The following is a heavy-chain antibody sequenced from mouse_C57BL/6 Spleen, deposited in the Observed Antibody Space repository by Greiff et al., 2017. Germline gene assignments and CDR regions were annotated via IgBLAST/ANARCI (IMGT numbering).Heavy chain of an antibody. Sequence: EVQRVESGPGLVKPSQSLSLTCSVTGYSITSGYYWNWIRQFPGNKLEWMGYISYDGSNNYNPSLKNRISITRDTSKNQFFLKLNSVTTEDTATYYCARGGYGSSYGAMDYWGQGTSVTVSS. J-gene: IGHJ4*01. D-gene: IGHD1-1*01. CDR3: ARGGYGSSYGAMDY. CDR1: GYSITSGYY. CDR2: ISYDGSN. V-gene: IGHV3-6*01.